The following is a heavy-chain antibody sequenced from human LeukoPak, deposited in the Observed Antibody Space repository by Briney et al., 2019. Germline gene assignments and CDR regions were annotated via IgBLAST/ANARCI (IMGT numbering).Heavy chain of an antibody. CDR1: GFTLGIHD. CDR2: SSSGFHA. Sequence: PGGSLRLSCTVSGFTLGIHDMQWVRQIPGRGLEWVAASSSGFHAVYAHSVQGRYNVSREDARNSLYLQMNSLRAGDTAVYYCVREARGYHYTYFDYWGQGTLVTVSS. CDR3: VREARGYHYTYFDY. V-gene: IGHV3-13*01. D-gene: IGHD5-18*01. J-gene: IGHJ4*02.